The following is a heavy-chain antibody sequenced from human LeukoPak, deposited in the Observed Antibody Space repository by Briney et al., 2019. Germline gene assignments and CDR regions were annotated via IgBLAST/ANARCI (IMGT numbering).Heavy chain of an antibody. V-gene: IGHV3-43*02. J-gene: IGHJ4*02. CDR1: GFTFDDYA. CDR3: AKARWEPNFDY. Sequence: GGSLRLSCAASGFTFDDYAMHWVRQGPGRSLEWVSLINENGDIAYYGDSVRGRFTVSRDNAKNSLYLQMNSLTTEDTALYYCAKARWEPNFDYWGQGTLVTVSS. D-gene: IGHD1-26*01. CDR2: INENGDIA.